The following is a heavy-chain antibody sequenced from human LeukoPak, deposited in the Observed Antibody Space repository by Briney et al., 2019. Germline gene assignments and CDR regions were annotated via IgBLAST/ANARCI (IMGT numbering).Heavy chain of an antibody. D-gene: IGHD3-10*01. CDR3: ARVDAEGSGVKYFDY. Sequence: ASVKVSCKASGYSFTGYYIHWVRQAPGQGLEWMGWINPNSGGTNYAQKFQGRVTMTRDTSTSTVYMELSSLRSEDTAVYFCARVDAEGSGVKYFDYWGQGTLVTVSS. CDR2: INPNSGGT. CDR1: GYSFTGYY. J-gene: IGHJ4*02. V-gene: IGHV1-2*02.